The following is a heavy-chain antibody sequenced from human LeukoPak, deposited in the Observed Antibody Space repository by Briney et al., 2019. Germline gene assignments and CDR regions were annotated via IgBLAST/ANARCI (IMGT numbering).Heavy chain of an antibody. D-gene: IGHD6-13*01. CDR2: IRNDGSER. CDR3: ARVGTAEGTLEDY. Sequence: GGSLRLSCAASGFTFTTYWMSWVRQPPGKGLEWVANIRNDGSERYYVDSVKGRFTISRDNAKNSLYLQMNSLRAEDTAVYYCARVGTAEGTLEDYWGQGTLVTVSS. J-gene: IGHJ4*02. V-gene: IGHV3-7*01. CDR1: GFTFTTYW.